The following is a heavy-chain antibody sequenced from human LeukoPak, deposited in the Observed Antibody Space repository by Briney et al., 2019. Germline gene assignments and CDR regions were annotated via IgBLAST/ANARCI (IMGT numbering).Heavy chain of an antibody. V-gene: IGHV1-2*02. CDR2: INPHSGGT. J-gene: IGHJ3*02. Sequence: ASVKVSCKASGYTFTSCYMHWVRQAPGQGLEWMGWINPHSGGTKFAQKFQGRVTMTRDTSISTAYMELSRLRSDDTAVYYCARDWLPGGYDAFDIWGQGTMVTVSS. CDR3: ARDWLPGGYDAFDI. CDR1: GYTFTSCY. D-gene: IGHD3-16*01.